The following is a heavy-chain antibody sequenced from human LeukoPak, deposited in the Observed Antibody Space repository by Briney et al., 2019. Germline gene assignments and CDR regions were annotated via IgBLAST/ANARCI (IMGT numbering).Heavy chain of an antibody. CDR2: INPNSGGT. CDR1: GYTFTGYY. V-gene: IGHV1-2*02. D-gene: IGHD3-22*01. Sequence: ASVKVSCKASGYTFTGYYMHWVRQTPGQGLEWMGWINPNSGGTNYAQKFQGGVTMTRDASISTAYMELSRLRSDDTAVYYCARGPSYYYDSSGYCLYWGQGTLVTVSS. CDR3: ARGPSYYYDSSGYCLY. J-gene: IGHJ4*02.